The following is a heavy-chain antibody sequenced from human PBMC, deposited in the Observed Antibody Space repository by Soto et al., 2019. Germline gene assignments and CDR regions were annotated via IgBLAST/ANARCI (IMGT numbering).Heavy chain of an antibody. J-gene: IGHJ6*03. CDR2: IYYSGST. CDR3: SRGLATTEYYYYNCMVV. V-gene: IGHV4-31*03. D-gene: IGHD5-12*01. Sequence: SETLSLTCTVSGGSISSGGYYWSWIRQHPGKGLEWIGYIYYSGSTYYNPSLKSRVTISVDTSKNQFSLKLSSVTAADTAVYYCSRGLATTEYYYYNCMVVWGKGTTVTVSS. CDR1: GGSISSGGYY.